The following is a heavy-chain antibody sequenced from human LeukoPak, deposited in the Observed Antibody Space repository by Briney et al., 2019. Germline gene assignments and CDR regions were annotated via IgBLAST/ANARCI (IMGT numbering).Heavy chain of an antibody. J-gene: IGHJ4*02. D-gene: IGHD2-2*01. CDR1: GFSFSSYW. V-gene: IGHV3-74*01. CDR3: ARPHYYCSSTSCPFDY. CDR2: INSDGRTT. Sequence: PGGSLRLSCAASGFSFSSYWMHWVRQAPGKGLVWVSRINSDGRTTSYADSVKSRFTISRDNAKNTLYLQMNSLRAEDTAVYYCARPHYYCSSTSCPFDYWGQGTLVTVSS.